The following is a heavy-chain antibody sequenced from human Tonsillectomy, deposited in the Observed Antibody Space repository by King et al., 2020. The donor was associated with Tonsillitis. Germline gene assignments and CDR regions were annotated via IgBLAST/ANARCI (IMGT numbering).Heavy chain of an antibody. CDR2: IREDGNLK. CDR1: GVTLNNYW. V-gene: IGHV3-7*03. CDR3: ARDTNYFDGNLYYDVFDL. D-gene: IGHD3-22*01. J-gene: IGHJ3*01. Sequence: VQLVESGGGLVQPGGSLRLSCSAFGVTLNNYWMTWVRRAPGKGLEWVANIREDGNLKYCMDSVEGRFTISRDNARNSVYLQMTRLRAGDTAVYYCARDTNYFDGNLYYDVFDLWGQGTMVTVSS.